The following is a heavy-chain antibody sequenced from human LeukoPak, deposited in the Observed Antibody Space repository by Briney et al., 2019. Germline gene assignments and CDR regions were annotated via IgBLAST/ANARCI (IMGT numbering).Heavy chain of an antibody. CDR3: ASPGSGSYYKKDAFDI. CDR1: GYSFTSYW. CDR2: IYPGDSDT. V-gene: IGHV5-51*01. Sequence: GESLKISCKGSGYSFTSYWIGWVRQMPGKGLEWMGIIYPGDSDTRYSPSFQGQVTISADKSISTAYLQWSSLEASDTAMYYCASPGSGSYYKKDAFDIWGQGTMVTVSS. J-gene: IGHJ3*02. D-gene: IGHD3-10*01.